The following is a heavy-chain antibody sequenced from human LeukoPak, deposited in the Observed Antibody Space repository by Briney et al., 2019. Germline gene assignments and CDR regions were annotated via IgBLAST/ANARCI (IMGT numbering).Heavy chain of an antibody. CDR3: ARGSNWNSYDY. CDR1: HGSISSVGYY. J-gene: IGHJ4*02. V-gene: IGHV4-61*02. CDR2: VYTSGRT. D-gene: IGHD1-1*01. Sequence: ASETLSLTCTVSHGSISSVGYYWSWIRQPAGKGLEWIGRVYTSGRTNYIPSLKSRVTISLDTSNKQFSLKLSSVTAADTAVYYCARGSNWNSYDYWGQGTLVTVSS.